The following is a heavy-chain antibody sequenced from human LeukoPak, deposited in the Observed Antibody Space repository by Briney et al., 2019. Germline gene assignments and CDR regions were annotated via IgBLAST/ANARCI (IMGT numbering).Heavy chain of an antibody. CDR2: IKQDGSEK. CDR1: GFTFSNYW. CDR3: ARGYRDY. J-gene: IGHJ4*02. Sequence: GGSLRLSCAASGFTFSNYWMSWVRQAPGKGLEWVANIKQDGSEKYYVDSVKGRFTISRDNAKNSLYLQMNSLRAEDTALYYCARGYRDYWGQGTLVTVSS. D-gene: IGHD1-14*01. V-gene: IGHV3-7*01.